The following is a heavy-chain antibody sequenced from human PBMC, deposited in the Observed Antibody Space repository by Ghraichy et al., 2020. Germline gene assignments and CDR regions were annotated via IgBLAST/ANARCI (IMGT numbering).Heavy chain of an antibody. CDR2: VRGSGDDT. CDR1: GFTFNNYA. J-gene: IGHJ4*02. CDR3: AKDPSYYYYDTNFDS. V-gene: IGHV3-23*01. Sequence: LTCAASGFTFNNYAMSWVRQAPGKGLEWVSSVRGSGDDTYYADSVKGRFTISRDNSKNTLYLQMNSLRAEDTAVYFCAKDPSYYYYDTNFDSWSQGTLVTVSS. D-gene: IGHD3-22*01.